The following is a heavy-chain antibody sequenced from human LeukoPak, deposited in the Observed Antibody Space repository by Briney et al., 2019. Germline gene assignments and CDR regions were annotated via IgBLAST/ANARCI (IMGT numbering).Heavy chain of an antibody. V-gene: IGHV3-30*18. D-gene: IGHD6-6*01. CDR1: GCTFSSYG. CDR3: AKEGPARFWFDP. Sequence: GRSLRLSCAASGCTFSSYGMHWVRQAPGKGLEWVALILYDGTTKYYADSVKGRFTISRDNSKNTLFLQMNSLRAEDTALYYCAKEGPARFWFDPWGRGILVTVSS. CDR2: ILYDGTTK. J-gene: IGHJ5*02.